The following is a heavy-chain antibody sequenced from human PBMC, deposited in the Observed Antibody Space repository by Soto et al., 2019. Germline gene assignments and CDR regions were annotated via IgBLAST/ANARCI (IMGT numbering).Heavy chain of an antibody. D-gene: IGHD2-21*01. Sequence: ESLKVSWQCSDYSFTSYWIGLVLQMPGKGLEWMGIIYPGDSDTRYSPSFQGQVTISADKSISTAYLQWSSLKASDTAMYYCARQGENPSYYGMDVWGQGTTVTVSS. CDR2: IYPGDSDT. CDR1: DYSFTSYW. V-gene: IGHV5-51*01. J-gene: IGHJ6*02. CDR3: ARQGENPSYYGMDV.